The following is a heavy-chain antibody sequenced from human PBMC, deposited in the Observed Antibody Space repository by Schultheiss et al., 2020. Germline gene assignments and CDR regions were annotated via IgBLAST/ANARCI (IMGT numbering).Heavy chain of an antibody. CDR2: IYYSGSS. Sequence: SQTLSLTCTVSGGSISSDSYYWAWIRQPPGKGLEWIGTIYYSGSSYYNPSLKSRVTISVDTSKKQFSLKLNSVTAADTAVYYCARHPSDVNYLDVWGQGTTVTVSS. CDR1: GGSISSDSYY. J-gene: IGHJ6*03. V-gene: IGHV4-39*01. CDR3: ARHPSDVNYLDV.